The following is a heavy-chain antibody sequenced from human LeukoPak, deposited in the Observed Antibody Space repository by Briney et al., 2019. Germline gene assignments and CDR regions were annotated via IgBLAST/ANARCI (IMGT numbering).Heavy chain of an antibody. CDR1: RFSFSTQE. CDR3: ARGSYTGFDLYFDY. Sequence: GGSLRLSCATSRFSFSTQEMTWVRQAPGKGLEWVSYISSNSRTIYYADSVKGRFTISRDNTRNSVFLQLNGLRVEDTGFYYCARGSYTGFDLYFDYWGQGTLVTVSS. J-gene: IGHJ4*02. CDR2: ISSNSRTI. V-gene: IGHV3-48*03. D-gene: IGHD5-12*01.